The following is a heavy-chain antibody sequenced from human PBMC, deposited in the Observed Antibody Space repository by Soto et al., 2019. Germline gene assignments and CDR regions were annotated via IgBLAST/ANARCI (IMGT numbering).Heavy chain of an antibody. J-gene: IGHJ5*02. D-gene: IGHD3-9*01. CDR3: ARAHYDILTGYYPLDP. V-gene: IGHV3-30-3*01. CDR1: GFTFSSYA. Sequence: GGSLRLSCAASGFTFSSYAMHWVRQAPGKGLEWVAVISYDGSNKYYADSVKGRFTISRDNSKNTLYLQMNSLRAEDTAVYYCARAHYDILTGYYPLDPWGQGTLVTVSS. CDR2: ISYDGSNK.